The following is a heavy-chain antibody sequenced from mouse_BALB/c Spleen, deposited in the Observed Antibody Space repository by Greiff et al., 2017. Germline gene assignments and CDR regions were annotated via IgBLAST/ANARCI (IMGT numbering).Heavy chain of an antibody. CDR2: ISSGGSYT. J-gene: IGHJ1*01. CDR1: GFTFSSYA. D-gene: IGHD1-1*01. V-gene: IGHV5-9-4*01. Sequence: EVMLVESGGGLVKPGGSLKLSCAASGFTFSSYAMSWVRQSPEKRLEWVAEISSGGSYTYYPDTVTGRFTISRDNAKNTLYLEMSSLRSEDTAMYYCAREGDYYGSSRYFDVWGAGTTVTVSS. CDR3: AREGDYYGSSRYFDV.